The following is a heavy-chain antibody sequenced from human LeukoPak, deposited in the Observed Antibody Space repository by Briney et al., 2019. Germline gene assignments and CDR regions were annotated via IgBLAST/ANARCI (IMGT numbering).Heavy chain of an antibody. CDR2: IYYTGTT. D-gene: IGHD6-19*01. CDR3: ARLRRVTVATYNYYYLDL. CDR1: GGSISPDY. Sequence: SSETLSLTCTVSGGSISPDYWGWIRQPPGRGLEWIAYIYYTGTTNFNPSLKSRFSISADTSRNQLSLRLTSVTAADTAVYYCARLRRVTVATYNYYYLDLWGRGTLVTVSS. V-gene: IGHV4-59*01. J-gene: IGHJ2*01.